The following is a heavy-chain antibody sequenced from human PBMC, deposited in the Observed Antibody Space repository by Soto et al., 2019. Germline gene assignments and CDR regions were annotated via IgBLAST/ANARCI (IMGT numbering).Heavy chain of an antibody. CDR3: ARGVGLRFLGWSPPDWFDP. CDR2: INPNSGGT. CDR1: GYTFTSYG. Sequence: VASVKVSCKASGYTFTSYGISWVRRAPGQGLEWMGWINPNSGGTNYAQKFQGRVTMTRDTSISTAYMELSRLRSDDTAVYYCARGVGLRFLGWSPPDWFDPWGQGTLVTVSS. V-gene: IGHV1-2*02. J-gene: IGHJ5*02. D-gene: IGHD3-3*01.